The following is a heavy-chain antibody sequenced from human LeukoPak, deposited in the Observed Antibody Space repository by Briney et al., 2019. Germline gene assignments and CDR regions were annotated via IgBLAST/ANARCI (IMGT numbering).Heavy chain of an antibody. D-gene: IGHD3-22*01. V-gene: IGHV4-34*01. Sequence: PSETLSLTCAVYGGSFSGYYWSWIRQPPGKGLEWIGEINHSGSTNYNPSLKSRVTISVDTSKNQFSLKLSSVTAADTAVDYCSXXXXXYDSSGYPDFDYWGQGTLVTVSS. CDR2: INHSGST. J-gene: IGHJ4*02. CDR3: SXXXXXYDSSGYPDFDY. CDR1: GGSFSGYY.